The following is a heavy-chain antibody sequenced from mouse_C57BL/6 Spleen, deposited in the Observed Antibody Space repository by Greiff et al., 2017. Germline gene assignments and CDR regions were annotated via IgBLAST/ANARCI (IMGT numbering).Heavy chain of an antibody. Sequence: EVHLVESGGGLVKPGGSLKLSCAASGFTFSDYGMHWVRQAPEKGLEWVAYISSGSSTIYYADTVKGRFTFSRDNAKNTLFLQMTSLRSEDTAMYYCAREMRVRRAFAYWGQGTLVTVSA. J-gene: IGHJ3*01. V-gene: IGHV5-17*01. CDR2: ISSGSSTI. CDR3: AREMRVRRAFAY. CDR1: GFTFSDYG. D-gene: IGHD2-14*01.